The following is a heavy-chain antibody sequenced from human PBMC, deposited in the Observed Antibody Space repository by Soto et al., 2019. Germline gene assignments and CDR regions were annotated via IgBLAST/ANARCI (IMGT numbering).Heavy chain of an antibody. CDR2: INHSGST. CDR1: GGSFSGYY. Sequence: SETLSLTCAVYGGSFSGYYWSWIRQPPGKGLEWIGEINHSGSTNYNPSLKSRVTISVDTSKNQFSLKLSSVTAADTAVYYCARGGGPTGIAARPVGYWGEVTLFPVS. CDR3: ARGGGPTGIAARPVGY. V-gene: IGHV4-34*01. J-gene: IGHJ4*02. D-gene: IGHD6-6*01.